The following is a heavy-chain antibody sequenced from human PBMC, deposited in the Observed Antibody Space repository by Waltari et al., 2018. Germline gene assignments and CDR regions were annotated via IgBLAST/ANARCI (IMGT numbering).Heavy chain of an antibody. CDR3: ARGSSGSYFDALDI. CDR2: ISGSSRTI. J-gene: IGHJ3*02. D-gene: IGHD1-26*01. V-gene: IGHV3-11*04. Sequence: QVQVVESGGGLVKPGGSLRLSCAASELLVSDYYRMLIRQGPGKGLELLSYISGSSRTIYYADSVKGRFVMSRDSAKNSMQLHLNSLRVEDTAVYYCARGSSGSYFDALDIWGQGTMVTVSS. CDR1: ELLVSDYY.